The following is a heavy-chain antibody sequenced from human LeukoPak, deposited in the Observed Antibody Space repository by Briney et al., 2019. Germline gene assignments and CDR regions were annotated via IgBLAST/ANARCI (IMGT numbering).Heavy chain of an antibody. D-gene: IGHD6-6*01. V-gene: IGHV3-23*01. CDR3: AKGSRASRPYYFDY. Sequence: SGGSLRLSCAASGFTYSTYAMSWVRQAPGKGLEWISAITDSGGDTYYADSVKGRFTISRDNSKNALYLQMNSLRAEDTAVYYCAKGSRASRPYYFDYWGQGTLVTVSS. CDR1: GFTYSTYA. J-gene: IGHJ4*02. CDR2: ITDSGGDT.